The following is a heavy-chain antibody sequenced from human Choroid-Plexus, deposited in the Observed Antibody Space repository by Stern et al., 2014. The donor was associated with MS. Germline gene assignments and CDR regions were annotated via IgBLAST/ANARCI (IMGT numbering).Heavy chain of an antibody. J-gene: IGHJ5*02. CDR2: GSSDGSNK. Sequence: QVQLVESGGGVVQPGRPLRLSCVASGFTLGSCAMHWVRQAPGKGLEWVAGGSSDGSNKYYADSVKGRFTISRDNSQNTLYMQMSSRRPEDTAVYYCAKDRQYLTYFFDHWGQGSLVTVSS. CDR1: GFTLGSCA. D-gene: IGHD2/OR15-2a*01. V-gene: IGHV3-30*18. CDR3: AKDRQYLTYFFDH.